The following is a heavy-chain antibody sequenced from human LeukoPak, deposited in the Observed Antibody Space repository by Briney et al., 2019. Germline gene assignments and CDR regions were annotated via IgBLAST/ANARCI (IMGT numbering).Heavy chain of an antibody. D-gene: IGHD6-6*01. CDR3: ARAGAARRVTVPFDY. Sequence: ASVKVSCKASGYTFTSYGISWVRQAPGQGLEWMGWISAYNGNTNYAQKLQGRVTMTTDTSTSTAYMELRSLRAEDTAVYYCARAGAARRVTVPFDYWGQGTLVTVSS. J-gene: IGHJ4*02. CDR1: GYTFTSYG. V-gene: IGHV1-18*01. CDR2: ISAYNGNT.